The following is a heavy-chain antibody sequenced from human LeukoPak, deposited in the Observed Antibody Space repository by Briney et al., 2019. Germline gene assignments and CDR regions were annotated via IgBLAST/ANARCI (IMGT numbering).Heavy chain of an antibody. CDR2: IYYSGST. D-gene: IGHD2-15*01. V-gene: IGHV4-39*01. J-gene: IGHJ4*02. CDR3: ASLGRLLWVEYFDY. CDR1: GGSISSSGYY. Sequence: ASETLSLTCTVSGGSISSSGYYWGWIRQPPGKGLVWIGSIYYSGSTYYNPSLKSRVTISVDTSKNQFSLKLSSVTAADTAVYYCASLGRLLWVEYFDYCGQGTLVTDSS.